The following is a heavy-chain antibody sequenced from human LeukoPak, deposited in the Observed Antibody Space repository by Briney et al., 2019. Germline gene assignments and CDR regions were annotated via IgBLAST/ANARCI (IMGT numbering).Heavy chain of an antibody. CDR1: GFNFDDYA. D-gene: IGHD3-22*01. Sequence: PGGSLRLSCAASGFNFDDYAMHWVRQDPGKGLEWVSLISWDGGSTYYADSVKGRFTISRDNSKTSLYLQMNSLRPEDTALYYCVGGYYDSSLDYWGQGTLVTVSS. V-gene: IGHV3-43D*03. CDR2: ISWDGGST. CDR3: VGGYYDSSLDY. J-gene: IGHJ4*02.